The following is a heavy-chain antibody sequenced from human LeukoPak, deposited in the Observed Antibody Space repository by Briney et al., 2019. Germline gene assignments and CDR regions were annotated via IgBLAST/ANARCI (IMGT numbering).Heavy chain of an antibody. CDR3: ARAPTTTYYDILTGYFSDAFDI. CDR1: GGSISSYY. CDR2: IYYSGST. V-gene: IGHV4-59*01. Sequence: SETLSLTCTVSGGSISSYYWSWVRQPPGKGLEWIGYIYYSGSTNYNPSLKSRVTISVDTSKNQFSLKLSSVTAADTAVYYCARAPTTTYYDILTGYFSDAFDIWGQGTMVTVSS. D-gene: IGHD3-9*01. J-gene: IGHJ3*02.